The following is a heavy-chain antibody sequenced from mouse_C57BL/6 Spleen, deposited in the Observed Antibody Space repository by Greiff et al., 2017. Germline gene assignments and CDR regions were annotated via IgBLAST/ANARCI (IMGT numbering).Heavy chain of an antibody. Sequence: EVQRVESGGGLVQPKGSLKLSCAASGFSFNTYAMNWVRQAPGKGLEWVARIRSKSNNYATYYADSVKDRFTISRDDSESMLYLQMNNLKTADTAMWYYVRQTGKRGFDYWGQGTTLTVSS. CDR3: VRQTGKRGFDY. J-gene: IGHJ2*01. CDR2: IRSKSNNYAT. D-gene: IGHD4-1*01. CDR1: GFSFNTYA. V-gene: IGHV10-1*01.